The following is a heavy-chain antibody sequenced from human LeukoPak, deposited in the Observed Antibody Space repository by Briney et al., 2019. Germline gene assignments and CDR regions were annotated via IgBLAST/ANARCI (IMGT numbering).Heavy chain of an antibody. Sequence: PGGSLRLSCAASGFTFSSYNMKWVRQAPGKGLEWVSSISTSSSHIYYADSVKGRFTISRDNAKNSLNLQMNSLRVEDTAVYYCARDRDWNSGFDYWGQGTLVTVSS. CDR2: ISTSSSHI. CDR1: GFTFSSYN. D-gene: IGHD1-7*01. V-gene: IGHV3-21*01. CDR3: ARDRDWNSGFDY. J-gene: IGHJ4*02.